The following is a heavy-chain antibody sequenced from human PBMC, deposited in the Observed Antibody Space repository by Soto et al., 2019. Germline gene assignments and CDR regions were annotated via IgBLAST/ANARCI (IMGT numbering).Heavy chain of an antibody. J-gene: IGHJ5*02. V-gene: IGHV1-69*13. D-gene: IGHD1-26*01. Sequence: SVNVSCNASGGTFSSYSISWVRQAPGQGLEWMGGIIPIFGTANYAQKFQGRVTITADESTSTAYMELSSLRSEDTAVYYCARAPWVGATRGNWFDPWGQGTLVTVSS. CDR2: IIPIFGTA. CDR1: GGTFSSYS. CDR3: ARAPWVGATRGNWFDP.